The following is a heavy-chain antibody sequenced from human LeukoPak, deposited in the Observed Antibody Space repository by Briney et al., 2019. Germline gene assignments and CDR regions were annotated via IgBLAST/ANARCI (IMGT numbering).Heavy chain of an antibody. CDR3: PTLWSLVDAFDI. CDR1: GGSISSGDYY. CDR2: IYYSGST. Sequence: SQTLSLTCTVSGGSISSGDYYWSWIRQPPGKGLEWIGYIYYSGSTYYNPSLKSRVTISVDTSKNQFSLKLSSVTAADTAVYYCPTLWSLVDAFDIWGQGTMVTVSS. J-gene: IGHJ3*02. D-gene: IGHD2-21*01. V-gene: IGHV4-30-4*01.